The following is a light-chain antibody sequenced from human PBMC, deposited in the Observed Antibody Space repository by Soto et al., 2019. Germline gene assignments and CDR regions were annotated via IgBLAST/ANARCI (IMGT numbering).Light chain of an antibody. J-gene: IGKJ4*01. V-gene: IGKV4-1*01. CDR2: WAS. Sequence: DIVMTQSPDSLAVSLGERATINCKSSQSVFYNSNNKNYLAWYQQKPGQPPRLLIYWASSRESGVPDRFSGSGSGTDFTLTISSLQAEDVATYYCQKYDSAPSLTFGGGTKVEIK. CDR3: QKYDSAPSLT. CDR1: QSVFYNSNNKNY.